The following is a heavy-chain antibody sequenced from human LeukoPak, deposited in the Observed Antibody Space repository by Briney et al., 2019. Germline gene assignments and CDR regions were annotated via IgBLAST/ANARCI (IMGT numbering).Heavy chain of an antibody. V-gene: IGHV5-10-1*01. J-gene: IGHJ4*02. CDR3: ARRKYYYDSSTYYYKYYFDY. CDR2: IDPSDSYT. D-gene: IGHD3-22*01. CDR1: GYSLSSYW. Sequence: PGGSLRLSCNGSGYSLSSYWISWVRQMPGKGLEWMGRIDPSDSYTNYSPSFQGHVTISADKSISTAYLQWSSLKASDTAMYYCARRKYYYDSSTYYYKYYFDYWGQGTLVTVSS.